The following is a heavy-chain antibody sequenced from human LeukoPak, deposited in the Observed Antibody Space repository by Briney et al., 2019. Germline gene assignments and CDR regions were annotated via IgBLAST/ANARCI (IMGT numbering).Heavy chain of an antibody. V-gene: IGHV3-33*06. J-gene: IGHJ5*02. D-gene: IGHD3-3*01. CDR1: GFTFSSYG. CDR2: IWYDGSNK. CDR3: AKGAFGVVPYDWFDP. Sequence: GGSLRLSCAASGFTFSSYGMHWVRQAPGKGLEWVAVIWYDGSNKYYADSVKGRFTISRDNSKNTLYLQMNGLRAEDTAVYYCAKGAFGVVPYDWFDPWGQGTLVTVSS.